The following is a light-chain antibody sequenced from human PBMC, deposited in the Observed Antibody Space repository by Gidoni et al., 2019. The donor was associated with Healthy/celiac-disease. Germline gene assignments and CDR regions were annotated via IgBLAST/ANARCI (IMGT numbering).Light chain of an antibody. V-gene: IGKV3-20*01. CDR2: GAS. CDR3: QQYGSSPWT. CDR1: QSVSSSY. Sequence: IVLTQSPGTLSLSPGARATLSCRASQSVSSSYLAWYQQKPGQAPRLLIYGASSRATGIPDRFSGSGSGTEFTLTISRLEPEDFAVYYCQQYGSSPWTFGQGTKVEIK. J-gene: IGKJ1*01.